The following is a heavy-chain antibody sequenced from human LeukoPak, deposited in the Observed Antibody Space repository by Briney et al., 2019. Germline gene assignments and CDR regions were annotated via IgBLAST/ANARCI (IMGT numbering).Heavy chain of an antibody. J-gene: IGHJ4*02. CDR1: RYSFTSFW. Sequence: GESLKISCKGSRYSFTSFWIAWVRQMPGKGLEWMGIIYPGDSDTRYSPSFQGQVTISVDKSIATAYLQWSSLKASDTAFYYCARQIQLTSNVDYWGQGTLVTVSS. V-gene: IGHV5-51*01. D-gene: IGHD5-18*01. CDR3: ARQIQLTSNVDY. CDR2: IYPGDSDT.